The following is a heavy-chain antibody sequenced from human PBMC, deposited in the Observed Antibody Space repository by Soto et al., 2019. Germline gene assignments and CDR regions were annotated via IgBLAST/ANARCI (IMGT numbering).Heavy chain of an antibody. J-gene: IGHJ4*02. D-gene: IGHD2-2*02. CDR2: IYYSGST. V-gene: IGHV4-39*01. CDR3: AMQYYLYHANDY. Sequence: QLQLQESGPGLVKPSETLSLTCTVSGGSISSSSYYWGWIRQPPGKGLEWIGSIYYSGSTYYNPSLKSRVTIYVETSKNQFSLKLSSVTAADSAVYYCAMQYYLYHANDYWGQGTLVTVSS. CDR1: GGSISSSSYY.